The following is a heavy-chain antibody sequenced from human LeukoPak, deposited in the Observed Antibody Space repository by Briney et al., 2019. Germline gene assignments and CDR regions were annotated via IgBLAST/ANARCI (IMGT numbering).Heavy chain of an antibody. CDR2: IWYDGSNK. CDR3: AKDTSRRADY. Sequence: PGRSLRLSCAASGFTFSSYGMHWVRQAPGKGLEWVAVIWYDGSNKYYADSVKGRFTISRDNSKNTLYLQMNSLRAEDTAVYYCAKDTSRRADYWGQGTLVTVSS. CDR1: GFTFSSYG. D-gene: IGHD1-1*01. J-gene: IGHJ4*02. V-gene: IGHV3-33*06.